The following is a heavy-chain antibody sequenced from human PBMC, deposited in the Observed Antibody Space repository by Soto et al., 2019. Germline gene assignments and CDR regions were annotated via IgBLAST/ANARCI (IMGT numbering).Heavy chain of an antibody. V-gene: IGHV3-30*03. Sequence: PGGSLRLSCAASGFTFSSYGMHWVRQAPGKGLEWVAVISYDGSNKYYADSVKGRFTISRDNSKNTLYLQMNSLRAEDTAVYYCATPPGELLYEPNFDYWGQGTLVTVSS. CDR3: ATPPGELLYEPNFDY. CDR2: ISYDGSNK. D-gene: IGHD1-26*01. CDR1: GFTFSSYG. J-gene: IGHJ4*02.